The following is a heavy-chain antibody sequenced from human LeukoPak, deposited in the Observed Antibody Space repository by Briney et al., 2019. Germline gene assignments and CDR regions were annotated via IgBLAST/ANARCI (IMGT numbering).Heavy chain of an antibody. Sequence: SETLSLTCTVSGGSISIYYWSWIRQPPGKGLEWIGYIYYSGSTNYNPSLKSRVTISVDTSKNQFSLKLSSVTAADTAVYYCARARGTTGTTSPYYYYGMDVWGQGTTVTVSS. CDR3: ARARGTTGTTSPYYYYGMDV. D-gene: IGHD1-1*01. V-gene: IGHV4-59*01. CDR2: IYYSGST. J-gene: IGHJ6*02. CDR1: GGSISIYY.